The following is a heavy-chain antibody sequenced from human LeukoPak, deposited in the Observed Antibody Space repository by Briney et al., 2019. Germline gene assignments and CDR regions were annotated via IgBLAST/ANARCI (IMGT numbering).Heavy chain of an antibody. D-gene: IGHD5-18*01. V-gene: IGHV1-69*06. J-gene: IGHJ4*02. CDR1: GGTFSSYA. CDR3: ATGIYGYSYGPFDY. CDR2: IIPIFGTA. Sequence: VASVKVSCKASGGTFSSYAISWVRQAPGQGLEWMGGIIPIFGTANYAQKFQGRVTMTEDTSTDTAYMELSSLRSEDTAVYYCATGIYGYSYGPFDYWGQGTLVTVSS.